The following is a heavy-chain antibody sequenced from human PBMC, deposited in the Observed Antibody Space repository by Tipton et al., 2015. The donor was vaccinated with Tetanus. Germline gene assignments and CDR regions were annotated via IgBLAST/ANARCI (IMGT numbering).Heavy chain of an antibody. Sequence: TLSLTCSVYNGSMNRLYWSWIRQTAGKGLEWIGHIYKSGRSTYNPSLKSRVTISVDTSKNHFSLRLTSVTAADTAVYYCARGEDAYKTGIYWGQGTLVPVSS. J-gene: IGHJ4*02. CDR3: ARGEDAYKTGIY. D-gene: IGHD5-24*01. V-gene: IGHV4-59*11. CDR2: IYKSGRS. CDR1: NGSMNRLY.